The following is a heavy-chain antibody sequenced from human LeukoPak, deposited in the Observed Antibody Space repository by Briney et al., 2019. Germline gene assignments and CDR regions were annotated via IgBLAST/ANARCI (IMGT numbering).Heavy chain of an antibody. J-gene: IGHJ4*02. CDR1: GFTFSSYA. V-gene: IGHV3-23*01. CDR2: ISGSGGST. CDR3: AKDLTLATAISFDY. D-gene: IGHD2-21*02. Sequence: GGFLRLSCAASGFTFSSYAMSWVRQAPGKGLEWVSAISGSGGSTYYADSVKGRFTISRDNSKNTLYLQMNSLRAEDTAVYYCAKDLTLATAISFDYWGQGTLVTVSS.